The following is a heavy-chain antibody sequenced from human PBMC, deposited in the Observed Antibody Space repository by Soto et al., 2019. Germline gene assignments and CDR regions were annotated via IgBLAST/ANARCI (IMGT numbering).Heavy chain of an antibody. D-gene: IGHD5-12*01. V-gene: IGHV4-30-4*01. CDR1: GASISSGDYF. CDR2: IYDSGSS. CDR3: AREKGYISGPKNFDY. Sequence: TLSLTCTVSGASISSGDYFWSWIRQSPGKGLQWIGYIYDSGSSYYNPSLKSRVTMSADTSKNQFSLKLSSVTAADTAVYYCAREKGYISGPKNFDYWGQGTLVTVSS. J-gene: IGHJ4*02.